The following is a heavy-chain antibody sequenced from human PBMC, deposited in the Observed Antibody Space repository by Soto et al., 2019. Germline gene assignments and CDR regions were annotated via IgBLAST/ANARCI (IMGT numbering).Heavy chain of an antibody. D-gene: IGHD3-10*01. Sequence: GGSLRLSCAASGFTFSNAWINWVRQAPGKGLEWVGRVKSKNDGGTTDFAAPVKGRFAISRDDSKNMVYLEMNSLQTEDTAIYSCPTDPYITRIIFGFDYGGHETRVTVP. V-gene: IGHV3-15*07. J-gene: IGHJ4*01. CDR2: VKSKNDGGTT. CDR3: PTDPYITRIIFGFDY. CDR1: GFTFSNAW.